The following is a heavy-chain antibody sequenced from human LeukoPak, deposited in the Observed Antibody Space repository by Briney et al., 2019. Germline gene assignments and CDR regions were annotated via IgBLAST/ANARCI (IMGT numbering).Heavy chain of an antibody. CDR2: IYTSGNT. CDR1: GGSISSGGYY. D-gene: IGHD3-9*01. J-gene: IGHJ5*02. Sequence: PSQTLSLTCTVSGGSISSGGYYWSWIRQPAGKGLEWIGRIYTSGNTNYNPSLKSRVTISVDTSKNQFSLKLSSVTAADTAVYYCARDIRDYDILTGYPRYDNWFDPWGQGTLVTVSS. CDR3: ARDIRDYDILTGYPRYDNWFDP. V-gene: IGHV4-61*02.